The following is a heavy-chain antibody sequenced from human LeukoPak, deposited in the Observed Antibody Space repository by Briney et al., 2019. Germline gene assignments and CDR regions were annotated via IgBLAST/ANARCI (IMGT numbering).Heavy chain of an antibody. J-gene: IGHJ6*02. Sequence: GGSLRLSCAASRFTFSSYAMSWVRQAPGKGLEWVAVISVNGGSTHYAGSVKGRFTISKDNSKNTLYLQMNSLRADDTAVYYCAKMVDYGDPYYYYYGMDVWGQGTTVTVSS. CDR3: AKMVDYGDPYYYYYGMDV. CDR1: RFTFSSYA. CDR2: ISVNGGST. D-gene: IGHD4-17*01. V-gene: IGHV3-23*01.